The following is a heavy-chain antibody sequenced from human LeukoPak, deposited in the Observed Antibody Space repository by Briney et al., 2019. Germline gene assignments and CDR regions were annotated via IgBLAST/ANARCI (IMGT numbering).Heavy chain of an antibody. CDR1: GYIFTGYG. J-gene: IGHJ4*02. D-gene: IGHD1-14*01. V-gene: IGHV1-18*01. CDR3: ARTTAWARTKFDY. CDR2: ISAYSDNA. Sequence: ASVKVSCKASGYIFTGYGFTWVRQASGQGLEWMGWISAYSDNANYAQNLQGRVTMTTDTSTSTAYMELRSLRSDDTAVYYCARTTAWARTKFDYWGQGTLVTVSS.